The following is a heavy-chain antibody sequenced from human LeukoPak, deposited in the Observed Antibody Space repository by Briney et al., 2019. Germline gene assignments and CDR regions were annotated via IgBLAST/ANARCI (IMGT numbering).Heavy chain of an antibody. Sequence: PGGALRLSRAESGFTFSSYGMHWVRQAPGKGLGGGAFLRYDGSNKYYADSVKGRFTISRDNSKNTLYLQMNSLRAEDTAVYYCATLPGSGSYLPFDYWGQGTLVTVSS. CDR2: LRYDGSNK. CDR1: GFTFSSYG. J-gene: IGHJ4*02. D-gene: IGHD1-26*01. V-gene: IGHV3-30*02. CDR3: ATLPGSGSYLPFDY.